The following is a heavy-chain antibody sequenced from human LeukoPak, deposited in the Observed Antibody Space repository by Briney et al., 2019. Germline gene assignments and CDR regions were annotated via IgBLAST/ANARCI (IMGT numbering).Heavy chain of an antibody. CDR2: ISSTSSYI. V-gene: IGHV3-21*01. CDR3: ARTNYAYASGNYYALDY. Sequence: PGGSLRLSCAASRFTFRSYSMNWVRQAPGKGLEWVSSISSTSSYIYYADSVKGRFTISRDNAKNSLYLQMNSLRAEDTAVYYCARTNYAYASGNYYALDYWGQGTLVTVPS. J-gene: IGHJ4*02. D-gene: IGHD3-10*01. CDR1: RFTFRSYS.